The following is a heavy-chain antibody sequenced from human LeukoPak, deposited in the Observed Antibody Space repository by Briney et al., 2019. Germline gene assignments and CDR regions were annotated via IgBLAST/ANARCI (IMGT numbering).Heavy chain of an antibody. V-gene: IGHV3-74*01. CDR2: INSDGSST. CDR1: GFSFSSYW. CDR3: ASSQWLDY. D-gene: IGHD6-19*01. Sequence: SGGSLRLSCAASGFSFSSYWMHWVRQAPGKELVWVSRINSDGSSTSNADSVKGRFTISRDNAKNTLYLQLNNLRAEDTAVYYCASSQWLDYWGQGTLVTVSS. J-gene: IGHJ4*02.